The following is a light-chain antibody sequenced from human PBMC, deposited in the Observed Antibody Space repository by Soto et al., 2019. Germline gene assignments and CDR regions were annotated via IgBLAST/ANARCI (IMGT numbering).Light chain of an antibody. V-gene: IGLV1-40*01. Sequence: QSVLTQPPSVSGAPGQRVTISCTGSSSNIGAGYDVHWYQQLPGTAPKLLIYGNSNRPSGVPDRFSGSKSGTSASLAITGLQAEDAAVYYCQSPDSSLGGHVVFGGGTKLTVL. CDR2: GNS. J-gene: IGLJ2*01. CDR3: QSPDSSLGGHVV. CDR1: SSNIGAGYD.